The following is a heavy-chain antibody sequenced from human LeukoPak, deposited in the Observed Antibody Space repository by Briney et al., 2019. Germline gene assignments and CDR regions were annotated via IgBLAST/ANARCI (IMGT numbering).Heavy chain of an antibody. CDR1: GGSISSYY. J-gene: IGHJ6*04. Sequence: PSETLSLTCTVSGGSISSYYWSWIRQPPGKGLEWIGYIYYSGSTNYNPSLKSRVTISVDTSKNQFPLKLSSVTAADTAVYYCARDSSEGPSPPIYGMDVWGKGTTVTVSS. CDR3: ARDSSEGPSPPIYGMDV. V-gene: IGHV4-59*01. CDR2: IYYSGST.